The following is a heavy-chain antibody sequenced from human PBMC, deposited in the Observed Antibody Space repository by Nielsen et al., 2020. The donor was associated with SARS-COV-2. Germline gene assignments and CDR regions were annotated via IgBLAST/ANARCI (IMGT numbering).Heavy chain of an antibody. CDR3: ITHYGDYFPSVRGAFDI. Sequence: GESLKISCAASGFTFSNAWMSWVRQAPGKGLEWVGRIKSKTDGGTTHYAAPVKGRFTISRDDSTNTLYLQMTSLKTEDTAVYYCITHYGDYFPSVRGAFDIWGQGAMVTVSS. CDR2: IKSKTDGGTT. D-gene: IGHD4-17*01. V-gene: IGHV3-15*01. J-gene: IGHJ3*02. CDR1: GFTFSNAW.